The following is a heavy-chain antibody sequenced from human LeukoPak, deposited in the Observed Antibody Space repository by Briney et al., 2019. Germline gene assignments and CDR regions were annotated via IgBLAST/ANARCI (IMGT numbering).Heavy chain of an antibody. CDR1: GYTFTGYW. CDR3: ARVGTYYYDSSGYYYGHFDY. CDR2: ISPSGGST. V-gene: IGHV1-2*02. D-gene: IGHD3-22*01. Sequence: GASVKVSCKAFGYTFTGYWMHWARQAPGQGPEWMGVISPSGGSTIYAQKFQGRVTMTRDTSISTAYMELSRLGSDDTAVYYCARVGTYYYDSSGYYYGHFDYWGQGTLVTVSS. J-gene: IGHJ4*02.